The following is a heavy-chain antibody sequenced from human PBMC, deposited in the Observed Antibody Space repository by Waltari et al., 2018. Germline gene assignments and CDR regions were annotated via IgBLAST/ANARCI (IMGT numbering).Heavy chain of an antibody. D-gene: IGHD5-12*01. V-gene: IGHV3-21*02. J-gene: IGHJ4*02. CDR2: ISGSSSYI. CDR1: GFPFRGYN. CDR3: VRDRRGFSGYDWDFDY. Sequence: VQLVESGGVLVKPGGSLRLSCAASGFPFRGYNMHWVRQAPGKGLEWVSSISGSSSYIYYADSLQGRVTISRDNAKNSLYLQMNSLRAEDTALYYCVRDRRGFSGYDWDFDYWGRGTLVTVSS.